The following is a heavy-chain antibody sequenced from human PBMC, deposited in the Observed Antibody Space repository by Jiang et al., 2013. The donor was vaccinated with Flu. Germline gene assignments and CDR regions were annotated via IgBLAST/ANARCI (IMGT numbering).Heavy chain of an antibody. J-gene: IGHJ4*02. D-gene: IGHD2-15*01. CDR1: GGSISSHY. V-gene: IGHV4-59*11. CDR3: ARSARLYTPFEK. CDR2: ISYSGST. Sequence: LLKPSETLSLTCTVFGGSISSHYCSWIRQPPGKRLEWIGYISYSGSTNHNPSLESRVSISVDTSKNQCSLKLSSVTAADTAVYYCARSARLYTPFEKWGQGTLVTVSS.